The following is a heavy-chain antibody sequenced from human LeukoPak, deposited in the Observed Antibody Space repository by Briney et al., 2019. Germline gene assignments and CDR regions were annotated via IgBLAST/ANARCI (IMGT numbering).Heavy chain of an antibody. V-gene: IGHV3-23*01. D-gene: IGHD2-15*01. J-gene: IGHJ6*03. CDR3: AKAPSAQYYYYMDV. Sequence: PGGSLRLSCAASGFTFSSYAMSWVRHAPGKGLEWVSAISGSGGSTYYADSVKGRFTISRGNSKNTLYLQMNSLRAEDTAVYYCAKAPSAQYYYYMDVWGKGATVTVSS. CDR1: GFTFSSYA. CDR2: ISGSGGST.